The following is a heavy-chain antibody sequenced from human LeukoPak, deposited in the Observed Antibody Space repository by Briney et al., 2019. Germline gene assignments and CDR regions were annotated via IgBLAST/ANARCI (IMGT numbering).Heavy chain of an antibody. CDR3: ANGGPMGYFDY. D-gene: IGHD3-10*01. J-gene: IGHJ4*02. V-gene: IGHV3-30*02. Sequence: GGSLRLSCAVSGFTFSSYGMHWVRQAPGKGLEWVAFIRYDGNNEFYTDSVKGRFTISRDNSKNTLHLQMNSLRAEDMAVYYCANGGPMGYFDYWGQGTLVTVSS. CDR2: IRYDGNNE. CDR1: GFTFSSYG.